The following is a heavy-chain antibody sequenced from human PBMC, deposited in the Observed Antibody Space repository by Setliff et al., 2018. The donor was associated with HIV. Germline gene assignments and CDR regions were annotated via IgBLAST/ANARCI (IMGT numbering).Heavy chain of an antibody. V-gene: IGHV4-38-2*02. CDR1: GDSISNGLH. Sequence: SETLSLTCTVSGDSISNGLHWGWIRQPPGKGLEWIGTISDTGNAHYSPSLKSRVTILVDTSKNQLSLKLSSVTAADTAVYYCARRSGWSEDYWGQGTLVTVSS. J-gene: IGHJ4*02. D-gene: IGHD6-19*01. CDR3: ARRSGWSEDY. CDR2: ISDTGNA.